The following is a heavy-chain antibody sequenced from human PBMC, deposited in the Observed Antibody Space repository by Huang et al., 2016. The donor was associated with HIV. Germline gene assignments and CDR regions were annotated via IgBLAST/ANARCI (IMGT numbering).Heavy chain of an antibody. CDR2: MNPNTGNT. CDR3: ARSAYGDLDY. D-gene: IGHD4-17*01. CDR1: GYTFTNYD. Sequence: QVHLVQSGAEVKKPGASVKVSCKASGYTFTNYDINWVRQAPGRGLGVRGWMNPNTGNTGCAQSFQGRVTMTRKTSITTAYMELTSLTSEDTAVYYCARSAYGDLDYWGLGTLVIVSS. V-gene: IGHV1-8*02. J-gene: IGHJ4*02.